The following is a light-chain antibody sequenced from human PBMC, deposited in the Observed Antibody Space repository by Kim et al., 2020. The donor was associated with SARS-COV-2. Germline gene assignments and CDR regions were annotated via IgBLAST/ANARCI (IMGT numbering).Light chain of an antibody. V-gene: IGKV3D-15*01. Sequence: EIVMTQSPVTLSVSPGEGATLSCRASQSVSSNLAWYQQKPGHSPRLLIYGASTRATGIPDRFSGSGSGTDFTLTITSLQSEDFAVYYCQQYNNWPLWTFGQGTKVDIK. CDR3: QQYNNWPLWT. CDR2: GAS. CDR1: QSVSSN. J-gene: IGKJ1*01.